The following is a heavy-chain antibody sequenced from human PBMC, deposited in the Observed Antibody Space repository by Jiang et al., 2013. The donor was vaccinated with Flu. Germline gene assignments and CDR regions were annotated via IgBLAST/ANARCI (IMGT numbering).Heavy chain of an antibody. J-gene: IGHJ4*02. CDR3: ARLEGPGHSYGGKDRYYFDY. V-gene: IGHV5-51*01. D-gene: IGHD4-23*01. CDR1: GYSFTSYW. CDR2: IYPGDSDT. Sequence: SGAEVKKPGESLKISCKGSGYSFTSYWIGWVRQMPGKGLEWMGIIYPGDSDTRYSPSFQGQVTISADKSISTAYLQWSSLKASDTAMYYCARLEGPGHSYGGKDRYYFDYWGQGTLVTVSS.